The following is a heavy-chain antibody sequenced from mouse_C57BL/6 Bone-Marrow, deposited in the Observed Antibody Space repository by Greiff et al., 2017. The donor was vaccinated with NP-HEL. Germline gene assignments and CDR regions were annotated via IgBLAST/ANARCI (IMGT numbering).Heavy chain of an antibody. CDR1: GFSLTSYA. D-gene: IGHD2-3*01. CDR2: IWTGGGT. Sequence: VNLVESGPGLVAPSQSLSITCTVSGFSLTSYAISWVRQPPGKGLEWLGVIWTGGGTNYNSALKSRLSICTVNSKSQGFLKMNSLQTDDTARYYCARYDPWFAYWGQGTLVTVSA. CDR3: ARYDPWFAY. J-gene: IGHJ3*01. V-gene: IGHV2-9-1*01.